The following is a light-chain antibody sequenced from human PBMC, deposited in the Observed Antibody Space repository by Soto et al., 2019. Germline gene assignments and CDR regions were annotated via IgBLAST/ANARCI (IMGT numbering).Light chain of an antibody. J-gene: IGKJ1*01. CDR1: QSVSSSY. V-gene: IGKV3-20*01. CDR2: DAS. CDR3: QQYGNSPWT. Sequence: EIVLTQSPGTLSLSPGERATLSCRASQSVSSSYLTWYQQKPGQAPRLLIYDASTRATGIPGRFSGSGSGTDFTLTISRLEPEDFAVYYCQQYGNSPWTFGQGTKVDIK.